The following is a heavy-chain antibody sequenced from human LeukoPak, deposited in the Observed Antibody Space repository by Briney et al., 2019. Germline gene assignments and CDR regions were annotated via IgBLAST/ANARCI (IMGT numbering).Heavy chain of an antibody. Sequence: GGSLRLSCAASGFTFSSYAMHWVRQAPGKGLEWVAVISYDGSNKYYADSVKGRFTISRDNSKNTLYLQMNSLRAEDTAVYYCARESIQQLVRRGAFDIWGQGTMVTASS. CDR3: ARESIQQLVRRGAFDI. CDR2: ISYDGSNK. V-gene: IGHV3-30-3*01. CDR1: GFTFSSYA. D-gene: IGHD6-13*01. J-gene: IGHJ3*02.